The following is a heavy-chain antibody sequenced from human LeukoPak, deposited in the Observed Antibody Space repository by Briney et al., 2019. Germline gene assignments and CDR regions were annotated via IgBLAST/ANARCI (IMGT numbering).Heavy chain of an antibody. J-gene: IGHJ6*02. CDR1: GFTFSSYS. V-gene: IGHV3-7*01. CDR2: INQDGSEK. CDR3: XXXXXXXXCSXTSCYYYYGMDV. Sequence: GGSLRLSCAASGFTFSSYSMNWVRQAPGKGLEWVANINQDGSEKYYVDSVKGRFTISRDNAKNSLYLQMNSLRAEDTAVYYCXXXXXXXXCSXTSCYYYYGMDVWGQGTTVTVSS. D-gene: IGHD2-2*01.